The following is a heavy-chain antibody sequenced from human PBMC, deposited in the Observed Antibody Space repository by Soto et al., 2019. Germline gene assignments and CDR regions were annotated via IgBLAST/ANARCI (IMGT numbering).Heavy chain of an antibody. CDR2: INHSGST. CDR3: ARVTASLPF. D-gene: IGHD5-18*01. Sequence: PSETLSLTCAVYGGSFSGSYWSWIRQPPGKGLEWIGEINHSGSTNYNPSLKSRVTISVDTSKNQFSLKLSSVTAADTAVYYCARVTASLPFWGQGTLVTASS. CDR1: GGSFSGSY. J-gene: IGHJ4*02. V-gene: IGHV4-34*01.